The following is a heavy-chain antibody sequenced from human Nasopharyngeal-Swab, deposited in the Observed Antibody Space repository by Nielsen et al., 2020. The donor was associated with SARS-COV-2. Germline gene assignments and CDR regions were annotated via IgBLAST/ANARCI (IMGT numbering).Heavy chain of an antibody. Sequence: GESLKFSCAASGFVFGSYTMYWVRQAPGKLLEWVSSISSTSTYIYYADSVRGRFIISRDNAKKSVYLQMDSLRVEDTAVYYGASSLGAEVLAVEHYWGQGTPVTVSS. CDR1: GFVFGSYT. D-gene: IGHD1-14*01. CDR2: ISSTSTYI. V-gene: IGHV3-21*01. J-gene: IGHJ4*02. CDR3: ASSLGAEVLAVEHY.